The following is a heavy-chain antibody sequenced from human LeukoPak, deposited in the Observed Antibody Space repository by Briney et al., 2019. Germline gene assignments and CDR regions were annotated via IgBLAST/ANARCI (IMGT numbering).Heavy chain of an antibody. CDR3: ARNPEGRLRGRHFDY. J-gene: IGHJ4*02. V-gene: IGHV4-59*01. CDR2: IYYSGST. D-gene: IGHD3-16*01. Sequence: SETLSLTCAVYGGSFRGYYWSWIRQPPGKGLEWIGYIYYSGSTNYNPSLKSRGPISVETSNNQFSLKLSSVTAADTAVYYCARNPEGRLRGRHFDYWGQGTLVTVSS. CDR1: GGSFRGYY.